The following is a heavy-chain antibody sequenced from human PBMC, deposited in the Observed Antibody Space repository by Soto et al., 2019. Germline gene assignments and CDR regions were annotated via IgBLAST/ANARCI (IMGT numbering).Heavy chain of an antibody. J-gene: IGHJ4*02. D-gene: IGHD2-21*02. Sequence: QVQLQESGPRLVKPSGTLSLSCTVTGDSISTAIWWSWVRQSPERGLEWIGEVYYTGTTHYNPSLGNRVIVSADKSRNQLSLSLSYVTAADTAIYCGAGRGGSFRDFEINYFDTWGQGALVPVSS. CDR2: VYYTGTT. V-gene: IGHV4-4*01. CDR1: GDSISTAIW. CDR3: AGRGGSFRDFEINYFDT.